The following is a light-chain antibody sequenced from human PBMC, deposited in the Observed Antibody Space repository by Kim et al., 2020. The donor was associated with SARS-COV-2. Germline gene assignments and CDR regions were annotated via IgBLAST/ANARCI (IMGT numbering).Light chain of an antibody. CDR2: WAS. CDR3: HQYATFPYT. J-gene: IGKJ2*01. V-gene: IGKV4-1*01. Sequence: RATISCKSSQSVLHRPNNKNYLAWYQQKSGQPPKLLIYWASTRESGVPERFSGSGSGTDFTLTISSLLAEDVAVYFCHQYATFPYTFGQGTKLEI. CDR1: QSVLHRPNNKNY.